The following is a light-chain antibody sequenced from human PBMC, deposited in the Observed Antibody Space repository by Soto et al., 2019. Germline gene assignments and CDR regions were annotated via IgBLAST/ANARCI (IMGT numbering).Light chain of an antibody. CDR2: EVS. J-gene: IGLJ1*01. CDR3: SSYTSSSPRPYV. CDR1: SSDGGGYKY. V-gene: IGLV2-14*01. Sequence: QSALTQPASVSGSPGQAITISCTGTSSDGGGYKYVSWYQQHPGKAPKLMIYEVSNRPSGVSNRFSGSKSGNTASLTISGLQAEDEADYYCSSYTSSSPRPYVFGTGTKVTVL.